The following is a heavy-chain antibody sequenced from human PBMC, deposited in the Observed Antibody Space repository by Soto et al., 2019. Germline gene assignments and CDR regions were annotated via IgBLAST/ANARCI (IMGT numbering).Heavy chain of an antibody. D-gene: IGHD6-13*01. CDR1: GGSISSYY. CDR2: IYHSGST. CDR3: ARGSHSSSSD. V-gene: IGHV4-59*12. Sequence: SETLSLTCTVSGGSISSYYWIWIRQPPGKGLEWIGYIYHSGSTYYNPSLKSRVTISVDRSKNQFSLKLSSVTAADTAVYYCARGSHSSSSDWGQGTLVTVSS. J-gene: IGHJ4*02.